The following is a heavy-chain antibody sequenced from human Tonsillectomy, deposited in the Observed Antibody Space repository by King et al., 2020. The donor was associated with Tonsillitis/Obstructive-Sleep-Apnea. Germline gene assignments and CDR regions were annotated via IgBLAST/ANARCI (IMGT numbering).Heavy chain of an antibody. CDR3: ARHVIEVTIFGVVMSSFDY. V-gene: IGHV4-39*01. D-gene: IGHD3-3*01. J-gene: IGHJ4*02. CDR2: IYYSGST. CDR1: GGSISSSSYY. Sequence: QLQESGPGLVKPSETLSLTCTVSGGSISSSSYYWGWIRQPPGKGLEWIGSIYYSGSTYYNPSLKSRVTISVDTSKNQFSLKLSSVTAADTAVYYCARHVIEVTIFGVVMSSFDYWGQGTLVTVSS.